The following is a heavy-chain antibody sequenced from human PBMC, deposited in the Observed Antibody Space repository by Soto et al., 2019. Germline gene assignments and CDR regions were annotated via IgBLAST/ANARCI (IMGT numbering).Heavy chain of an antibody. D-gene: IGHD4-17*01. CDR1: GYSFIDFG. J-gene: IGHJ4*02. CDR3: ARSDYYEDTGTFEY. Sequence: ASVKVSCKASGYSFIDFGITWVRQAPGQGLEWMGWISGKNGNTNYAQKVQGRVTLTADTSTSTAYMEMRALTSDDTATYYCARSDYYEDTGTFEYWGQGTPVTV. CDR2: ISGKNGNT. V-gene: IGHV1-18*04.